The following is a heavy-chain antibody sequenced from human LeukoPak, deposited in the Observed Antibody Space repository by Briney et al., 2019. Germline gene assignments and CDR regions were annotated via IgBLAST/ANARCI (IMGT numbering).Heavy chain of an antibody. CDR3: ARGKDYGTIFGVVIAYYYYGMDV. D-gene: IGHD3-3*01. CDR1: GGTFSSYA. J-gene: IGHJ6*02. CDR2: IIPIFGTA. Sequence: ASVKVSCKASGGTFSSYAISWVRQAPGQGLEWMGGIIPIFGTANYAQKFQGRVTITADEATSTAYMELSSLRSEDTAVYYCARGKDYGTIFGVVIAYYYYGMDVWGQGTTVTVSS. V-gene: IGHV1-69*13.